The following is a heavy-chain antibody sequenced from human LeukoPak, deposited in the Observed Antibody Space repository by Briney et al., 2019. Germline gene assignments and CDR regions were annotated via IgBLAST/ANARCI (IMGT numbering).Heavy chain of an antibody. J-gene: IGHJ6*02. CDR1: GFTFSSYG. CDR3: AKTEYFYYYGMDV. V-gene: IGHV3-30*18. Sequence: GRSLRLSCAASGFTFSSYGMHWVRQAPGKGLEWVAVISYDGSNKYYADSVEGRFTISRDNSKNTLYLQMNSLRAEDTAVYYCAKTEYFYYYGMDVWGQGTTVTVSS. CDR2: ISYDGSNK.